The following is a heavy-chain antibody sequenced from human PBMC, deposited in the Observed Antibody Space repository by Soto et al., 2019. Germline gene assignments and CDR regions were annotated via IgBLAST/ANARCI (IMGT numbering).Heavy chain of an antibody. D-gene: IGHD1-26*01. CDR1: GGSISSSSYY. CDR2: IYYSGST. Sequence: QLQLQESGPGLVKPSETLSLTCTVSGGSISSSSYYWGWIRQPPGKGLEWIGSIYYSGSTYYNPSLKSRVTISVDTSKNQFSLKLSSVTAADTAVYYCARRSGSYARNFDYWGQGTLVTVSS. J-gene: IGHJ4*02. V-gene: IGHV4-39*01. CDR3: ARRSGSYARNFDY.